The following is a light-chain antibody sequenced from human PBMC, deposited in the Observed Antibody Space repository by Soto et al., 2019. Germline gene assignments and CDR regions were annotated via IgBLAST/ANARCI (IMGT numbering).Light chain of an antibody. J-gene: IGKJ2*01. V-gene: IGKV3-20*01. Sequence: EIVLTQSPGTRSLSPGERATLSCRASQSVSSNYIAWYQQNPCQAPRLLSYGASTRATGIPDRFSGSGYGTDLTLTISRLEPEDFAVYFCQQYGRSPPFAFGQGTKVEI. CDR2: GAS. CDR3: QQYGRSPPFA. CDR1: QSVSSNY.